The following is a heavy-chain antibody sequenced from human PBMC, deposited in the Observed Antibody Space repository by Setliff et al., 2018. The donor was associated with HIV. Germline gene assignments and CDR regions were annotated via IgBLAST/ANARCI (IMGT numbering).Heavy chain of an antibody. CDR1: GYTFTNYG. J-gene: IGHJ4*02. CDR2: ISGYNGDT. V-gene: IGHV1-18*01. Sequence: ASVKVSCKASGYTFTNYGISWVRQAPGQGLEWMGWISGYNGDTNYAQKVQGRVTMTIDTPTTTAYMELRRLRSGDTAVYYCAREALPTSDYHTFDSWGQGSQVTVSS. CDR3: AREALPTSDYHTFDS. D-gene: IGHD3-16*01.